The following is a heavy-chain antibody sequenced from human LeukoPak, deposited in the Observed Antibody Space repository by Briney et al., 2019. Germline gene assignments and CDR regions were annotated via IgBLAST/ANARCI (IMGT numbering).Heavy chain of an antibody. CDR1: GFTFTSYA. D-gene: IGHD4-17*01. J-gene: IGHJ4*02. Sequence: GGSLRLSCAASGFTFTSYAMNWVRQAPGKGLEWVSSISSSSRDINYADSVKGRFTISRDNAWNSLYLQMNSLRAEDTAVYYCANEIRPNDYWGQGTLVTVSS. CDR2: ISSSSRDI. V-gene: IGHV3-21*01. CDR3: ANEIRPNDY.